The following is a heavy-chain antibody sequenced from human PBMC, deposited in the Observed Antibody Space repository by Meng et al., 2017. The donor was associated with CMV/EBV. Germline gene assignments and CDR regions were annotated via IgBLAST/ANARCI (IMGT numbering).Heavy chain of an antibody. J-gene: IGHJ5*02. Sequence: VQLRRCGAGLLKPSETLSLTGAGYGGSFSGYYWSWIRQPPGKGLEWIGEINHSGSTNYNPSLKSRVTISVDTSKNQFSLKLSSVTAADTAVYYCARGVGGWFDPWGQGTLVTVSS. D-gene: IGHD1-26*01. CDR2: INHSGST. CDR1: GGSFSGYY. V-gene: IGHV4-34*01. CDR3: ARGVGGWFDP.